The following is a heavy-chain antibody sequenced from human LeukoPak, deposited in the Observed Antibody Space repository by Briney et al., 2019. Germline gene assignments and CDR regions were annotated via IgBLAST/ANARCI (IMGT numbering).Heavy chain of an antibody. V-gene: IGHV4-59*01. CDR1: GGSISSYY. CDR2: IYYSGST. Sequence: PSETLSLTCTVSGGSISSYYWSWIRQPPGKGLEWIGYIYYSGSTNYNPSLKSRVTISVDTSKNQFSLKLSSVTAADTAVYHCARDPSSWTYFDYWGQGTLVTVSS. D-gene: IGHD6-13*01. CDR3: ARDPSSWTYFDY. J-gene: IGHJ4*02.